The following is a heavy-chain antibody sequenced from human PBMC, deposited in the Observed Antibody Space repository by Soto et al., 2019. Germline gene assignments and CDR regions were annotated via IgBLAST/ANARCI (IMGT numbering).Heavy chain of an antibody. J-gene: IGHJ4*02. D-gene: IGHD3-22*01. CDR3: ATGANFYYDTSRY. Sequence: PEGALRLSCVAPGCTFSIYALHWVRQAPGKGLEWVAVMSPNGNNQYYADSVKGRFTISRGTSKSTLYLQMTSLRPDDTAVYYCATGANFYYDTSRYWGQGTLVTVSS. CDR2: MSPNGNNQ. V-gene: IGHV3-30-3*01. CDR1: GCTFSIYA.